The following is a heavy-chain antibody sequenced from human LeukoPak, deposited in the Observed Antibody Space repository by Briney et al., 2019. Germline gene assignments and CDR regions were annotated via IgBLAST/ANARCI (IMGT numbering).Heavy chain of an antibody. CDR1: GFMFSDFW. CDR3: ARYRGKGTSWPLDV. CDR2: IKQDGSDK. D-gene: IGHD1-26*01. V-gene: IGHV3-7*01. J-gene: IGHJ3*01. Sequence: PGGSLRLSCAASGFMFSDFWMSWVRQAPGKGLEWVANIKQDGSDKYYVDSVKGRFTISRDNAKNSLDLQMNGLRGEDTAVYYCARYRGKGTSWPLDVWGQGTIVTVSS.